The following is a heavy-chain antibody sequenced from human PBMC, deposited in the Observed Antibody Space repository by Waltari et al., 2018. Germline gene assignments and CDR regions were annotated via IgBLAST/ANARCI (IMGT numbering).Heavy chain of an antibody. CDR2: ISSSSSYI. J-gene: IGHJ4*02. CDR1: GFTVSSNY. D-gene: IGHD1-26*01. V-gene: IGHV3-21*01. Sequence: EVQLVESGGGLIQPGGSLRLSCAASGFTVSSNYMSWVRQAPGKGLEWVSSISSSSSYIYYADSVKGRFTISRDNAKNSLYLQMNSLRAEDTAVYYCARDPDLGSGYYFDYWGQGTLVTVSS. CDR3: ARDPDLGSGYYFDY.